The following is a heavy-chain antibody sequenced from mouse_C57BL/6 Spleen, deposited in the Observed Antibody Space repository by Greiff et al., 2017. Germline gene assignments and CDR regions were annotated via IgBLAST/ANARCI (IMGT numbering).Heavy chain of an antibody. D-gene: IGHD2-1*01. CDR2: ISYDGSN. CDR3: ARSIYYGNYVDY. V-gene: IGHV3-6*01. J-gene: IGHJ2*01. Sequence: DVKLQESGPGLVKPSQSLSLTCSVTGYSITSGYYWNWIRQFPGNKLEWMGYISYDGSNNYNPSLKNRISITRDTSKNQFFLKLNSVTTEDTATYYCARSIYYGNYVDYWGQGTTLTVSS. CDR1: GYSITSGYY.